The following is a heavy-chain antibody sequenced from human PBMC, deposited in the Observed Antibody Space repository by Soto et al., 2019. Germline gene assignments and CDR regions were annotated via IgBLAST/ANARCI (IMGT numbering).Heavy chain of an antibody. Sequence: GGSLRLSCAASGFTFSSYGMHWVRQAPGKGLEWVAVISYDGSNKYYADSVKGRFTISRDNSKNTLYLQMNSLRAEDTAVYYCAKTGDLSYDSSGSNFDYWGQGTLVTVSS. CDR3: AKTGDLSYDSSGSNFDY. V-gene: IGHV3-30*18. CDR2: ISYDGSNK. CDR1: GFTFSSYG. J-gene: IGHJ4*02. D-gene: IGHD3-22*01.